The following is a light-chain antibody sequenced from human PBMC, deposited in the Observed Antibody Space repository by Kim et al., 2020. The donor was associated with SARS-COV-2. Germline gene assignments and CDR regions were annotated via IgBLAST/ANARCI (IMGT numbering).Light chain of an antibody. CDR3: QQRNNWWT. J-gene: IGKJ1*01. CDR1: HKVRSY. V-gene: IGKV3-11*01. Sequence: SLSLGNTHTRSRRDTHKVRSYLAWYQQKPAKAPRRLIYEASNRATGIPARFSGSGSGTDFTFTISRLEAEDFAEYYCQQRNNWWTFGQGTKVDIK. CDR2: EAS.